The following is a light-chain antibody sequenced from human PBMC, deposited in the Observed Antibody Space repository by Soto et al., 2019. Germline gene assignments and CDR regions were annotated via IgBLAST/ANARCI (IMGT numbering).Light chain of an antibody. V-gene: IGLV1-44*01. CDR1: SSQIGSNT. Sequence: SVLTQPPSASGTPRQRGTISCSGNSSQIGSNTVNWYQQLPGTAPKLLIYSNNQRPSGVPDRFSGSKSGTSASLAISGLQSEDEADYYCAAWDDSLNGSYVFGTGTKVTVL. CDR3: AAWDDSLNGSYV. J-gene: IGLJ1*01. CDR2: SNN.